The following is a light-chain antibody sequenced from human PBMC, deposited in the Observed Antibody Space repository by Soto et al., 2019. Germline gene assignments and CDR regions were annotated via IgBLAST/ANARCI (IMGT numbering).Light chain of an antibody. CDR2: GVS. Sequence: QSVLTQPRSVPGSPGQSITISCTGSSSDVGGFNYVSWYQQHPSKAPKLLIYGVSNRPSGVSDRFSASKSGNTASLTISGLQAEDAADYYCSSYTIRSTFYVFGTGTKVTVL. V-gene: IGLV2-14*01. CDR1: SSDVGGFNY. CDR3: SSYTIRSTFYV. J-gene: IGLJ1*01.